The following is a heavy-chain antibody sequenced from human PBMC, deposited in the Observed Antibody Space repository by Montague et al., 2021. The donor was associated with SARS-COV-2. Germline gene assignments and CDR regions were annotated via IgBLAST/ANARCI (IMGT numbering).Heavy chain of an antibody. Sequence: SETRSLTCTVSGGSISSYYWSWIRQPPGKGLEWIGYIYYSGSTNYNPSLKSRVTMSVDTSKNQFSLKLSSVTAADTAVYYCARVGLGYSYVGVRVQQAFDIWGQGTMVTVSS. CDR1: GGSISSYY. CDR2: IYYSGST. D-gene: IGHD5-18*01. CDR3: ARVGLGYSYVGVRVQQAFDI. J-gene: IGHJ3*02. V-gene: IGHV4-59*01.